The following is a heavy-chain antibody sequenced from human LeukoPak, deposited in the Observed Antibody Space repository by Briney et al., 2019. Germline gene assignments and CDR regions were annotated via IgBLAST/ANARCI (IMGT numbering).Heavy chain of an antibody. CDR2: INPNSGGT. D-gene: IGHD6-25*01. V-gene: IGHV1-2*02. J-gene: IGHJ4*02. CDR1: GYTFTGYL. CDR3: ARDLSTSATWELDY. Sequence: ASVKVSCKASGYTFTGYLIHWVRQALGQGLEYMGWINPNSGGTKYAQKFQGRVTMTRDTSTSTASMEVSRLRSDDTAVYFCARDLSTSATWELDYWGQGTLVTVSS.